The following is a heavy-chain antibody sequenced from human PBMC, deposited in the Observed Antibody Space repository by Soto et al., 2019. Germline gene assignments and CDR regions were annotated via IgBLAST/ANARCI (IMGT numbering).Heavy chain of an antibody. V-gene: IGHV3-30*03. CDR2: ISSDGSNK. CDR1: GFTFSNYG. CDR3: ARDRGWNCDY. Sequence: QVQLVESGGGVVQPGRSLRVSCAASGFTFSNYGMHWVRQAPGKGLEWVALISSDGSNKYYADSVKGRFSFSRDNSKNTLDLQVNSLRPEDTAVYYCARDRGWNCDYWGQGTLVTVSS. J-gene: IGHJ4*02. D-gene: IGHD1-7*01.